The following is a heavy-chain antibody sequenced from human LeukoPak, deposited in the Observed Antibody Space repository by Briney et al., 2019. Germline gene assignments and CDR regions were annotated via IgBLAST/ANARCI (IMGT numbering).Heavy chain of an antibody. CDR2: INPGGGST. CDR1: GYSFTTYY. V-gene: IGHV1-46*03. J-gene: IGHJ3*02. CDR3: ARGYSYGYHDASDI. Sequence: ASVKVSCKASGYSFTTYYMHWVRQAPGQGLEWMGLINPGGGSTSYAQMFQGRVTMTRDTSTSTVYMELSSLRSDDTAVYYCARGYSYGYHDASDIWGQGTMVTVS. D-gene: IGHD5-18*01.